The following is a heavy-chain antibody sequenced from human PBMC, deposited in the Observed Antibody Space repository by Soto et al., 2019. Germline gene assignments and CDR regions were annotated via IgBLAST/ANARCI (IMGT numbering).Heavy chain of an antibody. CDR1: GFTLSGYA. CDR3: ARRARPDFYYMDV. D-gene: IGHD6-6*01. Sequence: EVQLAESGGGLAQPGGSLRLSCAASGFTLSGYAMDWVRQAPGKGLEYVSGISSNGVGTYYANSVQGRFTISRDNSKNTGYLQMGSLTPEDMAVYYFARRARPDFYYMDVWGKGTTVTVSS. V-gene: IGHV3-64*01. CDR2: ISSNGVGT. J-gene: IGHJ6*03.